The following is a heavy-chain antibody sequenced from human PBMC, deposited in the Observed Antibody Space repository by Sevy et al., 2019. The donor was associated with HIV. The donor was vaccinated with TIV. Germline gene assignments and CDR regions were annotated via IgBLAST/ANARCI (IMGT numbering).Heavy chain of an antibody. J-gene: IGHJ6*03. Sequence: GGSLRLSCAASGFTFSSYWMHWVRQAPGKGLVWVSRINSDGSSTSYADSVKGRFTISRDNAKNTRYLQMNGLRAEDTAVYYCAREGIDFWSGYYTGGGGAYYYYYMDVWGKGTTVTVSS. CDR2: INSDGSST. CDR1: GFTFSSYW. D-gene: IGHD3-3*01. V-gene: IGHV3-74*01. CDR3: AREGIDFWSGYYTGGGGAYYYYYMDV.